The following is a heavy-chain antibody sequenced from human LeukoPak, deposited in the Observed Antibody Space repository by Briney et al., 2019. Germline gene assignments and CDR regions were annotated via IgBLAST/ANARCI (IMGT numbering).Heavy chain of an antibody. CDR3: ARHVIAIVAFDI. D-gene: IGHD3-22*01. V-gene: IGHV4-39*01. CDR2: IYYSGST. Sequence: SETLSLTCTVSGGSISSSSYYWGWIRQPPGKGLEWIGSIYYSGSTYYNPSLRSRVTISVDTSKNQFSLKLSSVTAADTAVYYCARHVIAIVAFDIWGQGTMVTVSS. J-gene: IGHJ3*02. CDR1: GGSISSSSYY.